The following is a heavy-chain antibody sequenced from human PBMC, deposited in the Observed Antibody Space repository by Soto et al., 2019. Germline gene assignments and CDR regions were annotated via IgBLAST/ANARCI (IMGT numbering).Heavy chain of an antibody. CDR1: GFAFGKFG. CDR2: LSYDGSTT. D-gene: IGHD1-1*01. CDR3: SKGMEEAGVEDS. Sequence: QVQLVESGGGVVKPGRSRTLSCAASGFAFGKFGMNWVRQAPGKGLEWVAVLSYDGSTTYYADSVKGGFSISSDNSKNVLYLRMNSRRGDDTAVYYCSKGMEEAGVEDSWGEGTVVIVSS. J-gene: IGHJ5*01. V-gene: IGHV3-30*18.